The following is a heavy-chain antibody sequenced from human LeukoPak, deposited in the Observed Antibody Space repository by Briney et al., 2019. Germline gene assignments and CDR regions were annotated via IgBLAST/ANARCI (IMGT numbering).Heavy chain of an antibody. CDR1: GFTFSNYW. V-gene: IGHV3-7*02. D-gene: IGHD3-16*01. J-gene: IGHJ4*02. Sequence: GGSLRLSCAASGFTFSNYWMIWVRQAPGRGLEWVGNIKQDGSQKRYADSVRDRFTISRDNAQTSLYLQMSSLRAEDSAVYYCARVGGGLDYWGQGTLVTVSS. CDR3: ARVGGGLDY. CDR2: IKQDGSQK.